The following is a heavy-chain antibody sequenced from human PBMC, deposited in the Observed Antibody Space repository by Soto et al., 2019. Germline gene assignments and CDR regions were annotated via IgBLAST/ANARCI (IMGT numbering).Heavy chain of an antibody. V-gene: IGHV4-4*01. J-gene: IGHJ6*02. CDR2: IYHTGIA. D-gene: IGHD3-16*01. Sequence: QMQLRESGPRLVKPSGTLSLTCSVYGDSITNNHWWSRVRQPPGKGPELLGGIYHTGIANYNPSLEGRVDFSVDKYKNQFSLSLTSVTAADTAVYCCVSKLGPYYYGLDVWGQGTTVTVSS. CDR3: VSKLGPYYYGLDV. CDR1: GDSITNNHW.